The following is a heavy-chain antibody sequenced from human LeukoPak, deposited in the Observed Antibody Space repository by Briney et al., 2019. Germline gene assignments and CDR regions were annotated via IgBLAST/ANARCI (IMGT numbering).Heavy chain of an antibody. Sequence: AGGSLRLSCAASGFTFSSYGMHWVRQAPGKGLEWVAVISYDGSNKYYADSVKGRFTISRDNSKNTLYLQMNSLRAEDTAVYYCARDLGRGASDYWGQGTLVTVSS. CDR2: ISYDGSNK. V-gene: IGHV3-30*03. CDR3: ARDLGRGASDY. CDR1: GFTFSSYG. J-gene: IGHJ4*02. D-gene: IGHD1-26*01.